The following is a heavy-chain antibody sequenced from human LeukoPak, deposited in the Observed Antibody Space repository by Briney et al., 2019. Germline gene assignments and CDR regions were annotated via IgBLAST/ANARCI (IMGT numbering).Heavy chain of an antibody. J-gene: IGHJ6*03. CDR2: INHSGST. V-gene: IGHV4-34*01. CDR1: GGSFSGYY. D-gene: IGHD2-2*02. CDR3: ARGGPYCSSTSCYTVGNDYYYMDV. Sequence: SETLSLTCAVYGGSFSGYYWSWIRQPPGKGLEWIGEINHSGSTNYNPSLKSRVTISVDTSKNQFSLKLSSVTAADTAVYYCARGGPYCSSTSCYTVGNDYYYMDVWGKGTTVTVSS.